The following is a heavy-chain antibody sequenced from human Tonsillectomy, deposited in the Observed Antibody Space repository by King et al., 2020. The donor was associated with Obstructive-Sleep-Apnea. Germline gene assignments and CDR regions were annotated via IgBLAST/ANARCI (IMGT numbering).Heavy chain of an antibody. CDR1: GCSISSVGYY. V-gene: IGHV4-31*03. CDR3: ARDLRAVPPYHYAVDV. J-gene: IGHJ6*02. CDR2: IYYIGST. Sequence: VQLQESGPGLLKPSHTLSLTCTLSGCSISSVGYYWSWIRQHPGKSLEWIWFIYYIGSTYYNPSLQGRVTISADTSRNQFSLNLRSVTAADTAVYSCARDLRAVPPYHYAVDVGGQGTTVTVSS. D-gene: IGHD1-1*01.